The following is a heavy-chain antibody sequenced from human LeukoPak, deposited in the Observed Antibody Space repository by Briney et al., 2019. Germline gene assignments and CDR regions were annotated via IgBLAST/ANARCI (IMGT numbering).Heavy chain of an antibody. D-gene: IGHD5-24*01. J-gene: IGHJ4*02. V-gene: IGHV4-39*01. CDR1: GGPISSHDYY. Sequence: SETLSLTCTVSGGPISSHDYYWGWIRQPPGKGLEWIGSIYYSGSTYYNPSLKSRVTISVDTSKNQFSLKLSSVTAADTAVYYCARLRWLQPFDYWGQGTLVTVSS. CDR3: ARLRWLQPFDY. CDR2: IYYSGST.